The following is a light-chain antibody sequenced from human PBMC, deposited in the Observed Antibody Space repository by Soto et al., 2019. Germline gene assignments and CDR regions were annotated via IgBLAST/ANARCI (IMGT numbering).Light chain of an antibody. CDR1: QSVSSSY. CDR2: GAS. CDR3: QQYGRSPLVT. V-gene: IGKV3-20*01. Sequence: EIVLTQSPGTLSLSPGERATLSCRASQSVSSSYLAWYQQKPGQAPRLLIYGASSRATGIPDRFSGSGSGTDFTLTISRLEPEDFAMYYCQQYGRSPLVTFGQGTRLRLN. J-gene: IGKJ5*01.